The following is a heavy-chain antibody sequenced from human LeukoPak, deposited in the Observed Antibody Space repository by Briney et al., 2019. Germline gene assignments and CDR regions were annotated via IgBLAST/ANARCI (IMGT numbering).Heavy chain of an antibody. Sequence: KPSETLSLTCAVYGGSFSGYYWSWIRQPPGKGLEWIGEINHSGSTNYNPSLKSRVTISVDTSKNQFSLKLSSVTASDTAVYYCARLRPIGFGRGDAHGDYVDYWGQGTLVTVSS. CDR3: ARLRPIGFGRGDAHGDYVDY. CDR2: INHSGST. J-gene: IGHJ4*02. CDR1: GGSFSGYY. D-gene: IGHD3/OR15-3a*01. V-gene: IGHV4-34*01.